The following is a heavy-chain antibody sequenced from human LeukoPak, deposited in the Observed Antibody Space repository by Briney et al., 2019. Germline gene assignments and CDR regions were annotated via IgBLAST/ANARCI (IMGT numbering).Heavy chain of an antibody. D-gene: IGHD2-2*01. CDR1: GVTFSSYG. Sequence: TGGSLRLSCAASGVTFSSYGMHWVRQAPGKGLEWVADISYNGSNKYYAAPVKRRFTISRDNSKNTLYLQISSLRVEDTVVYYCVKSPSSISWYAAFYLWGKGKMVTVSS. CDR2: ISYNGSNK. J-gene: IGHJ3*01. V-gene: IGHV3-30*18. CDR3: VKSPSSISWYAAFYL.